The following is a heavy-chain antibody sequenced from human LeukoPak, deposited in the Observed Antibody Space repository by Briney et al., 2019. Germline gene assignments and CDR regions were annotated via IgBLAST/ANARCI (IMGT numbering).Heavy chain of an antibody. V-gene: IGHV1-2*02. D-gene: IGHD1-26*01. CDR3: ARDGSYSDYYYYGMDV. CDR1: GYTFTGYC. CDR2: INPNSGGT. Sequence: APVKVSCKASGYTFTGYCMHWVRQAPGQGLEWMGWINPNSGGTNYAQKFQGRVTMTRDTSISTAYMELSRLRSDDTAVYYCARDGSYSDYYYYGMDVWGQGTTVTVSS. J-gene: IGHJ6*02.